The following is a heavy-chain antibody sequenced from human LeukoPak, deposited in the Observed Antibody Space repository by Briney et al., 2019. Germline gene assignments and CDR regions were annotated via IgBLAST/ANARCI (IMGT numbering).Heavy chain of an antibody. CDR3: AREVPPVAKYYFDY. D-gene: IGHD2-2*01. V-gene: IGHV3-21*01. Sequence: GGSLRLSCGASGFTFSRYSMNWVRQAPGKGLEWVSSISSSGSYIYYADSVKGRFTISRDNSKNTLYLQMNSLRVEDTAVYYCAREVPPVAKYYFDYWGQGTLVTVSS. J-gene: IGHJ4*02. CDR1: GFTFSRYS. CDR2: ISSSGSYI.